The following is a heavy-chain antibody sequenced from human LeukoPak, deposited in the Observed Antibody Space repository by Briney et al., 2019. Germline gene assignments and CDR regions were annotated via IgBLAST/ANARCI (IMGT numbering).Heavy chain of an antibody. CDR2: ISYDGSNK. J-gene: IGHJ4*02. D-gene: IGHD3-3*01. CDR3: ARDRGVVITLPFDY. V-gene: IGHV3-30*01. Sequence: PGGSQRLSCAASGFTFSSYAMHWVRQAPGKGLEWVAVISYDGSNKYYADSVKGRFTISRDNSKNTLYLQMNSLRAEDTAVYYCARDRGVVITLPFDYWGQGTLVTVSS. CDR1: GFTFSSYA.